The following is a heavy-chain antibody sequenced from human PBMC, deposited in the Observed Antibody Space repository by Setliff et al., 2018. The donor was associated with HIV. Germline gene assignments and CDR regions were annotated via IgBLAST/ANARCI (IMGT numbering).Heavy chain of an antibody. D-gene: IGHD3-22*01. CDR2: IYSSGNT. Sequence: PSETLSLTCAVYGGSFSGYYWTWIRQPAGEGLEWIGRIYSSGNTNYNPSLESRVTISVDTSKNQFSVRLSSVSAADTAVYFCARHVARFDYDTGGYYVSHFDYWGQGTQVTVSS. V-gene: IGHV4-59*10. J-gene: IGHJ4*02. CDR3: ARHVARFDYDTGGYYVSHFDY. CDR1: GGSFSGYY.